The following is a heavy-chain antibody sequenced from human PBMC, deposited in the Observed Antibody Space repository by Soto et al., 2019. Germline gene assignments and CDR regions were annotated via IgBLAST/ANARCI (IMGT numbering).Heavy chain of an antibody. V-gene: IGHV3-30*04. CDR1: GFTLSSYV. Sequence: QVQLVESGGGVVQPGRSLRLSGAASGFTLSSYVMHWVRQAPGRGLEWVAAISSDGRKTSYADSVKGRLTISRDDSKNTVYLQLNRLSREDTGVYYCAGDRGTYSRPWAPLGGAGLDYWGQGTLVTVSS. CDR2: ISSDGRKT. CDR3: AGDRGTYSRPWAPLGGAGLDY. J-gene: IGHJ4*02. D-gene: IGHD1-1*01.